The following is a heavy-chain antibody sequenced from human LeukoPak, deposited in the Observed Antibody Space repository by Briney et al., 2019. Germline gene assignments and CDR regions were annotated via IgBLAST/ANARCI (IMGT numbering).Heavy chain of an antibody. J-gene: IGHJ6*02. V-gene: IGHV3-30-3*01. CDR2: ISPDGNNK. Sequence: PGGSLRLSCAASGFTFSNYAMHWVRQAPGKGLEWVAVISPDGNNKYYADSVKGRFTISRDNSKNTLYLQMNGLRAEDAAVYYCARAAKGSYFYYGMDVWGQGTTVTVSS. CDR1: GFTFSNYA. CDR3: ARAAKGSYFYYGMDV.